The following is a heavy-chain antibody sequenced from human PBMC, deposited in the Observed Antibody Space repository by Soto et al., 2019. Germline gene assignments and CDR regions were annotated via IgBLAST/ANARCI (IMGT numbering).Heavy chain of an antibody. CDR2: TFNYAGRL. V-gene: IGHV3-21*01. CDR3: XXXXXXXXXXYCFRSAFDL. D-gene: IGHD3-10*02. CDR1: GFALSSYS. Sequence: EVQLVESGGRLVKPGGSLRLSCAVSGFALSSYSIAWVRQAPGKGLEWVSFTFNYAGRLYYADSVKGRFAISRDDAKXXXXXXXXXXXXXXXXXXXXXXXXXXXXXXYCFRSAFDLWGQGTVVTVSS. J-gene: IGHJ3*01.